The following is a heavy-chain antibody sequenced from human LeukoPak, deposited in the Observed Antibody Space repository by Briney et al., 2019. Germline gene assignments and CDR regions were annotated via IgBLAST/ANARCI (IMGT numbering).Heavy chain of an antibody. CDR2: IYPGDSDT. V-gene: IGHV5-51*01. D-gene: IGHD3-16*02. CDR3: ARQYYDYVWGSYRLDY. CDR1: GYSFTSYW. J-gene: IGHJ4*02. Sequence: GESLKISCKGSGYSFTSYWIGWVRQMPGKGLEWMGIIYPGDSDTRYSPSFQGQATISADKSISTAYLQWSSLKASDTAMYYCARQYYDYVWGSYRLDYWGQGTLVTVSS.